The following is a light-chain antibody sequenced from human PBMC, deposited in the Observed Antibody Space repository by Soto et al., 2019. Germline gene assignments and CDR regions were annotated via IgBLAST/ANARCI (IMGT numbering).Light chain of an antibody. J-gene: IGKJ3*01. CDR2: AAS. CDR3: HKYDNAPLFT. Sequence: DIQMTQTPPSLSASVGDRVTITCRASQAISKYLAWYQQKPGKVPKLLIYAASTLQSGVPSRFSGSGSGTDFTLTISSLQPEDVATYYFHKYDNAPLFTFGPGTRVDVK. CDR1: QAISKY. V-gene: IGKV1-27*01.